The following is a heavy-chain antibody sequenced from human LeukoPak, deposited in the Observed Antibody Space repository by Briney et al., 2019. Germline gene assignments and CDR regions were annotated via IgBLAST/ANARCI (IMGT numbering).Heavy chain of an antibody. V-gene: IGHV3-23*01. Sequence: PGGSLRLSCAASGFTFSSYAMSWVRQAPGKGLEWVSAISGSGGSTYYADSVKGRFTISRDNSKNTLYLQMNSLKTEDTAVYYCTTVNTIFGVVKEFDYWGQGTLVTVSS. CDR1: GFTFSSYA. J-gene: IGHJ4*02. D-gene: IGHD3-3*01. CDR3: TTVNTIFGVVKEFDY. CDR2: ISGSGGST.